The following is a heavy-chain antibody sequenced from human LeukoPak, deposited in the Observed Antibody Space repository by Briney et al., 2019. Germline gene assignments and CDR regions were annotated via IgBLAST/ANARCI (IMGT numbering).Heavy chain of an antibody. CDR1: GGSVSSGSYY. D-gene: IGHD1-7*01. CDR2: IYYSGST. CDR3: ARGFSSGENYSNNWFDP. V-gene: IGHV4-61*01. Sequence: SETLSLTCTVSGGSVSSGSYYWSWIRQPPGKGLEWIGYIYYSGSTNYNPSLKSRVTISVDTSKNQFSLKLSSVTAADTAVYYCARGFSSGENYSNNWFDPWGQGTLVTVSS. J-gene: IGHJ5*02.